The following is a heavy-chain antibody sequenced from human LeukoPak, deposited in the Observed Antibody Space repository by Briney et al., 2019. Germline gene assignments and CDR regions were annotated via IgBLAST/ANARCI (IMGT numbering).Heavy chain of an antibody. CDR1: GYTFTSYD. J-gene: IGHJ6*03. CDR3: ARGKQNIVLRFYYMDV. CDR2: MNPNSGNT. D-gene: IGHD2-8*01. Sequence: ASVKVSCKASGYTFTSYDINWARQATGQGLEWMGWMNPNSGNTGYAQKFQGRVTMTRNTSISTAYMELSGLRSEDTAVYYCARGKQNIVLRFYYMDVWGKGTTVTVSS. V-gene: IGHV1-8*01.